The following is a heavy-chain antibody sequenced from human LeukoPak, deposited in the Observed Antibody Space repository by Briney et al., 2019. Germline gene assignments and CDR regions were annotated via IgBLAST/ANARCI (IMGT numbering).Heavy chain of an antibody. V-gene: IGHV3-21*01. CDR3: ARDLRYCTNGVCYTDDAFDI. CDR2: ISSSSSYI. J-gene: IGHJ3*02. Sequence: GGSLRLSCAASGFTFSSYSMNWVRQAPGKGLEWVSSISSSSSYIYYADSVKGRFTISRDNAKNSLYPQMNSLRAEDTAVYYCARDLRYCTNGVCYTDDAFDIWGQGTMVTVSS. D-gene: IGHD2-8*01. CDR1: GFTFSSYS.